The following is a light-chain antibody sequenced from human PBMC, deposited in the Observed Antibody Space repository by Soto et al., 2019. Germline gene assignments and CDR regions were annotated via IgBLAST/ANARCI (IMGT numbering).Light chain of an antibody. CDR3: QQYNNWPWT. CDR2: GAS. CDR1: QSVSSN. J-gene: IGKJ5*01. Sequence: EIVMTQSPATLSVSPGERATLSCRASQSVSSNLAWYQQKPGQAPRLHIYGASTRATGIPARFSGSGSGTEFTLTISSLQSEDFAIYYCQQYNNWPWTFGQGTRLEIK. V-gene: IGKV3-15*01.